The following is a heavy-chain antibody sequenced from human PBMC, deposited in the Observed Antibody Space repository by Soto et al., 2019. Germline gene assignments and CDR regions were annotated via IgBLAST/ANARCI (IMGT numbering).Heavy chain of an antibody. Sequence: KPSETLSLTCIVSGGSMSSGDYYWSWIRQHQGKGLEWIGNIYYSGGTYYNPSLKSRIIISVDTTKKQFSVMLSSVTAADTAVYYCPRGVRFGGVPPVSYFDYWGQGTLVTVSS. CDR2: IYYSGGT. D-gene: IGHD3-10*01. CDR1: GGSMSSGDYY. V-gene: IGHV4-31*03. CDR3: PRGVRFGGVPPVSYFDY. J-gene: IGHJ4*01.